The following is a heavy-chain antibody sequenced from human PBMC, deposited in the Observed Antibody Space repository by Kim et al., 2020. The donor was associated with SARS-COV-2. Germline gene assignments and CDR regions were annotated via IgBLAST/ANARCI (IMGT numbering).Heavy chain of an antibody. CDR2: ISYDGSNK. CDR1: GFTFSSYG. V-gene: IGHV3-30*18. Sequence: GGSLRLSCAASGFTFSSYGMHWVRQAPGKGLEWVAVISYDGSNKYYADSVKGRFTISRDNSKNTLYLQMNSLRAEDTAVYYCVNLGWGYCSSTSCNPRYYYGMDVWGQGTTVTVSS. D-gene: IGHD2-2*01. J-gene: IGHJ6*02. CDR3: VNLGWGYCSSTSCNPRYYYGMDV.